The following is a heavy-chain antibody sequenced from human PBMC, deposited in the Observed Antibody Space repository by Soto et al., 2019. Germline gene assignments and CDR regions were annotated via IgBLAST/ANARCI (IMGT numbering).Heavy chain of an antibody. CDR3: ARENHRDYSASGSYSYYYGMDV. V-gene: IGHV1-69*08. Sequence: QVQLVQSGAEVKKPGSSVKVSCKASGGTFSSYTISWVGQAPGQGLEWMGRIIPTLGIANYAQKFQGRVTITADKSTSTASMELSSLRSEDTAVYYCARENHRDYSASGSYSYYYGMDVWGQGTTVTVSS. CDR2: IIPTLGIA. D-gene: IGHD3-10*01. J-gene: IGHJ6*02. CDR1: GGTFSSYT.